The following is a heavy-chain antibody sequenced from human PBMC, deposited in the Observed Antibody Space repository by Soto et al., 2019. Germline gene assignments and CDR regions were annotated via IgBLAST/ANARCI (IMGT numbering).Heavy chain of an antibody. J-gene: IGHJ5*02. CDR1: GGSISSYY. CDR2: IYYSGST. CDR3: ARVKCSGGSCYHNCFDP. V-gene: IGHV4-59*01. D-gene: IGHD2-15*01. Sequence: PSETLSLTCTVSGGSISSYYWSWIRQPPGKVLEWIGYIYYSGSTNYNPSLKSRVTISVDTSKNQFSLKLSSVTAADTAVYYCARVKCSGGSCYHNCFDPWGQGTLVTVS.